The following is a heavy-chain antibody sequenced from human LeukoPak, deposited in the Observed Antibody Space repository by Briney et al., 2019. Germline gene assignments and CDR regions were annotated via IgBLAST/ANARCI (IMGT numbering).Heavy chain of an antibody. D-gene: IGHD3-22*01. CDR1: GGSISTYY. CDR2: IYYSGST. CDR3: ARAGMGYYDSSGYQGAFDI. V-gene: IGHV4-59*01. Sequence: PSETLSLTCTVSGGSISTYYWSWIRQPPGKGLEWIGYIYYSGSTNYNPSLKSRVTISVDTSKNQFSPKLSSVTAADTAVYYCARAGMGYYDSSGYQGAFDIWGQGTMVTASS. J-gene: IGHJ3*02.